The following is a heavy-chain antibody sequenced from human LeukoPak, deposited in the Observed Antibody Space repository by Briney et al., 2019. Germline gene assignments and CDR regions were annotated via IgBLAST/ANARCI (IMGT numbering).Heavy chain of an antibody. CDR3: ARIIDYGDYLDY. Sequence: GASVKVSCKASGHTFTGYYMHWVRQAPGQGLEWMGWINPNSGGTNYAQKFQGRVTMTRDTSISTAYMELSRLRSDDTAVYYCARIIDYGDYLDYWGQGTLVTVSS. CDR2: INPNSGGT. V-gene: IGHV1-2*02. J-gene: IGHJ4*02. D-gene: IGHD4-17*01. CDR1: GHTFTGYY.